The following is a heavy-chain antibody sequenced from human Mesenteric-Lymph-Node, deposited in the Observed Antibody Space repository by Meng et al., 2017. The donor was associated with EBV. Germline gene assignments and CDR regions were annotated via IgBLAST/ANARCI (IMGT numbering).Heavy chain of an antibody. CDR2: FNAANDNT. J-gene: IGHJ4*02. Sequence: QGHVLQPGAEGKKPGGSVKVSCKASGYTFTSYAMHWVRQAPGQRLEWMGWFNAANDNTKYSQKFQDRVTIARDTSASTAYMELSSLRSDDTAVYYCARAQTYYYDSSGYYLDYWGQGTLVTVSS. V-gene: IGHV1-3*01. D-gene: IGHD3-22*01. CDR3: ARAQTYYYDSSGYYLDY. CDR1: GYTFTSYA.